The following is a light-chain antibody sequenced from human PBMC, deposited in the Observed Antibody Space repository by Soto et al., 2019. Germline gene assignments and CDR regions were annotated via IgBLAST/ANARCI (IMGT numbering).Light chain of an antibody. Sequence: ETPLTPAQATLSSFPGPRVPFPCRASQYINTRLAWYQHRPGQAPRLLIYQTSLRASGIPARFSGSGSGTDFTLTISSLEPEDFAVYYCQQRSNWLTFGGGTKVDIK. CDR3: QQRSNWLT. J-gene: IGKJ4*01. CDR1: QYINTR. CDR2: QTS. V-gene: IGKV3-11*01.